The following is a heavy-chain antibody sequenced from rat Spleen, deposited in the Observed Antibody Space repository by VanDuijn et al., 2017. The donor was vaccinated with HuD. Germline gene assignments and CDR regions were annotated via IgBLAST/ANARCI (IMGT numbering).Heavy chain of an antibody. V-gene: IGHV2-47*01. D-gene: IGHD1-4*01. Sequence: QVQLKESGPGLMQPSQTLSLTCIVSGFSLTSYHVHWIRQPPGKGLEWMGVIWDNGGTDYDSTIKSRLSISRDTSKSQVFLRMNSLQTEDTAMYFCASGIFDFWGQGVMVTVSS. CDR1: GFSLTSYH. CDR2: IWDNGGT. J-gene: IGHJ2*01. CDR3: ASGIFDF.